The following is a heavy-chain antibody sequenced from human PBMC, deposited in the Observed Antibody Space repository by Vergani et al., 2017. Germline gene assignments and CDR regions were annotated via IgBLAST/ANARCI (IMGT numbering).Heavy chain of an antibody. CDR3: ARHGNEGSSWYLDWFDP. CDR2: IYPGDSDT. V-gene: IGHV5-51*01. D-gene: IGHD6-13*01. CDR1: GYSFTSYW. Sequence: EVQLVQSGAEVKKPGESLKISCKGSGYSFTSYWIGWVRQMPGKGLEWMGIIYPGDSDTRNSPSFQGQVTISADKSISTAYLQWSSLTASDTAMHYCARHGNEGSSWYLDWFDPWGQGTLVTVSS. J-gene: IGHJ5*02.